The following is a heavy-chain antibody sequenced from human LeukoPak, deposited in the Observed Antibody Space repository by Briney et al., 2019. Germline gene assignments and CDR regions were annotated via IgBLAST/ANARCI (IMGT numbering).Heavy chain of an antibody. V-gene: IGHV3-53*01. CDR2: IYSSGST. Sequence: PGGSLRLSCAVSGLTFSSNYMSWVRQAPGKGLEWVSVIYSSGSTYYSDSVKGRFTISRDTSENTLYLQMDSLRAEDTAIYYCAKDLEGYSSSWPLWGQGTLVTVSS. J-gene: IGHJ4*02. D-gene: IGHD6-13*01. CDR3: AKDLEGYSSSWPL. CDR1: GLTFSSNY.